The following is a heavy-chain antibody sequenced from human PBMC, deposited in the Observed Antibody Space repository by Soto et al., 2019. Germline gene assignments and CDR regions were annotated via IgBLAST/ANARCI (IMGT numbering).Heavy chain of an antibody. V-gene: IGHV3-30*18. CDR1: GFTFSNYG. Sequence: QVQLVESGGGVVQPGRSLRLSCAASGFTFSNYGMHWVRQAPGKGLEWVIVISYDGNVAYYADSVKGRFTISRDNYKKTLYLQMNSLRTEDTAMYYCAKERPITNGYFDYWGQGTLVTVSS. J-gene: IGHJ4*02. CDR2: ISYDGNVA. CDR3: AKERPITNGYFDY.